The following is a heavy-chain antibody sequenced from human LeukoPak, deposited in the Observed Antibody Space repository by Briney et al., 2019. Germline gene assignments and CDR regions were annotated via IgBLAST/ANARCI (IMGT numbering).Heavy chain of an antibody. CDR2: LYYSGST. CDR3: ARGGSGISNAFDI. J-gene: IGHJ3*02. CDR1: GGSVSSGSYY. V-gene: IGHV4-61*01. Sequence: PSETLSLTCTVSGGSVSSGSYYWSWIRQPPGKGLEWIGYLYYSGSTNSNPSLKSRVTMSVDTSKSQFSLKLRSVTAADTAVYYCARGGSGISNAFDIWGQGTMVTVSS. D-gene: IGHD3-10*01.